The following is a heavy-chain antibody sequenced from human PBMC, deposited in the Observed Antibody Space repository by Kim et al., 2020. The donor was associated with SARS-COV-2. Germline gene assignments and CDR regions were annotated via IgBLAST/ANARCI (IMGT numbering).Heavy chain of an antibody. CDR2: GSH. D-gene: IGHD3-16*01. Sequence: GSHNYNTSVKGWVTIFIDTSKSKFSLRLSSVTAADTALYFCARMPYGGFDYWGQGTLVTVSS. V-gene: IGHV4-59*01. CDR3: ARMPYGGFDY. J-gene: IGHJ4*02.